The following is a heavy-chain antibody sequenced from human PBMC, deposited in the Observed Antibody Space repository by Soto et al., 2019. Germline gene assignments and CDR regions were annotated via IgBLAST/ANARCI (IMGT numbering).Heavy chain of an antibody. CDR1: GYTFTSYD. CDR3: ARERSSGAFDI. D-gene: IGHD1-26*01. Sequence: QVQLVQSGAEVKKPGASVKVSCKTSGYTFTSYDINWVRQATGQGLEWMGWMNPNSGNTAYAQKFQGRVTMTRSTSRSSAYMELSSLRSEDPAVYYCARERSSGAFDIWGQGTMVTVSS. V-gene: IGHV1-8*01. J-gene: IGHJ3*02. CDR2: MNPNSGNT.